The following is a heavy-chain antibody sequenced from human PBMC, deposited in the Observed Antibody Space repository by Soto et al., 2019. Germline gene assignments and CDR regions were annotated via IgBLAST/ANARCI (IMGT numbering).Heavy chain of an antibody. CDR3: ARYFNWFDP. CDR2: IYYSGST. V-gene: IGHV4-39*01. CDR1: GGSISSSSYY. J-gene: IGHJ5*02. Sequence: SETLSLTCTVSGGSISSSSYYWGWIRQPPGKGLEWIGSIYYSGSTYYNPSLKSRVTISVDTSKNQFSLKLSSATAADTAVYYCARYFNWFDPWGQGTLVTVSS.